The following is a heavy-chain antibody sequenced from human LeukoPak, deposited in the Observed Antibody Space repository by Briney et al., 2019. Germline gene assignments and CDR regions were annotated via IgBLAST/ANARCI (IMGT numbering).Heavy chain of an antibody. J-gene: IGHJ4*02. CDR2: IYTSGST. D-gene: IGHD5-12*01. V-gene: IGHV4-61*02. CDR3: ARDGLDIVATIHYYFDY. CDR1: GGSISSGSYY. Sequence: SQTLSLTCTVSGGSISSGSYYWSWIRQPAGKGLEWIGRIYTSGSTNYNPSLKSRVTISVDTSKNQFSLKLSSVTAADTAVYYCARDGLDIVATIHYYFDYWGQGTLVTVSS.